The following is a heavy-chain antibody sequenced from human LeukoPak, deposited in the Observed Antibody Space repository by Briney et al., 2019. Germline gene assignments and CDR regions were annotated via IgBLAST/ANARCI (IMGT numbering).Heavy chain of an antibody. D-gene: IGHD3-16*01. CDR1: GFTFSSYG. CDR3: ARVSEYYDYVWGAPAPSYYFDY. J-gene: IGHJ4*02. V-gene: IGHV3-33*01. CDR2: IWYDGSNK. Sequence: PGGSLRLSCAASGFTFSSYGMHWVRQAPGKGLEWVAVIWYDGSNKYYADSVKGRFTISRDNSKNTLYLQMNSLRAEDTAVYYCARVSEYYDYVWGAPAPSYYFDYWGQGTLVTVSS.